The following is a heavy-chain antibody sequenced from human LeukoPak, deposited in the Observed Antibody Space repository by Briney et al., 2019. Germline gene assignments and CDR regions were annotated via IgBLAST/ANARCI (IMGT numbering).Heavy chain of an antibody. J-gene: IGHJ3*02. CDR2: IYYSGST. Sequence: PSETLSLTCTVSGGSISSYYWGWIRQPPGQGLEWIGYIYYSGSTNYNPSLKSRVTISVDTSKSQFSLKLSSVTAADTAVYYCARERVAVALGAFDIWGQGTMVTVSS. CDR1: GGSISSYY. V-gene: IGHV4-59*01. CDR3: ARERVAVALGAFDI. D-gene: IGHD6-19*01.